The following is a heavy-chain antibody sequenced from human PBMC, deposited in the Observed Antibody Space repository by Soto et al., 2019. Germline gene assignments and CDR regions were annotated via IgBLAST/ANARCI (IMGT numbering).Heavy chain of an antibody. CDR3: AYLPTRVVVSVLPIPT. CDR1: GGSISSSNW. D-gene: IGHD2-21*01. V-gene: IGHV4-4*02. CDR2: TYHVGNP. Sequence: VQLRQSGPGLVKPSGTLSLTCTVSGGSISSSNWWTWVRQAPGKGLEWIVGTYHVGNPSYNPSLQGRVSLSADTSNNQCLLKLNSVTAADTAMYDGAYLPTRVVVSVLPIPTWGQGTQVTVSS. J-gene: IGHJ4*02.